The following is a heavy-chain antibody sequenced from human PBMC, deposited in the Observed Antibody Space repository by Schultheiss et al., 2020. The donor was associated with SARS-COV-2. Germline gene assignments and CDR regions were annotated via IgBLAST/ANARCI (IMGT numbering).Heavy chain of an antibody. V-gene: IGHV1-18*01. Sequence: ASVKVSCKASGYTFTSYGISWVRQAPGQELEWMGWISAYNGNTNYAQKLQGRVTMTTDTSTSTAYMELRSLRSDDTAVYYCARARPIAAAGPIDYWGQGTLVTVSS. J-gene: IGHJ4*02. CDR1: GYTFTSYG. CDR3: ARARPIAAAGPIDY. CDR2: ISAYNGNT. D-gene: IGHD6-13*01.